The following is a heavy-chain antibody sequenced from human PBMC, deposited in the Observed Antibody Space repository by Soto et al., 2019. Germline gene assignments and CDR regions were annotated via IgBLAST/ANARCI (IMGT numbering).Heavy chain of an antibody. Sequence: ASVKVSCKASGYTFTSYYMHWVRQAPGQGLEWMGIINPSGGSASYAQKFQGRVTMTRDTSTSTVYMELSSLRSEDTAVYYCARDLGPYYFDYWGQGTLVTVSS. CDR3: ARDLGPYYFDY. J-gene: IGHJ4*02. CDR1: GYTFTSYY. CDR2: INPSGGSA. D-gene: IGHD3-10*01. V-gene: IGHV1-46*03.